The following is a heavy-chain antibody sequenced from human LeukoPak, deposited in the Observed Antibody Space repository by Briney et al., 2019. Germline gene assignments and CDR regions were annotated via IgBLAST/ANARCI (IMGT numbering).Heavy chain of an antibody. CDR1: NGSISGSDYY. D-gene: IGHD3-3*02. J-gene: IGHJ6*02. V-gene: IGHV4-31*03. CDR2: IFYRGYT. CDR3: ARGPLSYYHPVYGYHAVDV. Sequence: PSETLSLTCTVSNGSISGSDYYWSWIRQHPVKGLEWVGYIFYRGYTYYNPSLKSRVTISVDTSQNHFSLRLNSVTAADSGVYYCARGPLSYYHPVYGYHAVDVWGQGTSVAVS.